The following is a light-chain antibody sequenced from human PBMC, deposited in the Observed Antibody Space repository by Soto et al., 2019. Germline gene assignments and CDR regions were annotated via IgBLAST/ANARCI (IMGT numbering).Light chain of an antibody. Sequence: DIQLTQSPSFLSASVGDRVTLTCRASQDITSYLAWYQQKPGKAPKLLIYAASTLQSGVPSRFSGSGSGTEFXLTISSLQPEDFATYYCQQLNSYPVTFGGGTKVEIK. CDR1: QDITSY. V-gene: IGKV1-9*01. CDR3: QQLNSYPVT. CDR2: AAS. J-gene: IGKJ4*01.